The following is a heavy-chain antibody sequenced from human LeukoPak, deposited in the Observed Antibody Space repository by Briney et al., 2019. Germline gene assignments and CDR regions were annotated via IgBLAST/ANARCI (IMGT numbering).Heavy chain of an antibody. CDR1: NASFRDYS. CDR3: ARGCPVVPSNGDYSYYGLDV. J-gene: IGHJ6*02. D-gene: IGHD2-8*01. CDR2: IKHNGST. Sequence: SETLSRTCTVYNASFRDYSWSWIRQPPGKGLEWIGEIKHNGSTNYNPSLKSRVTISVDMSKNQFSLRLSSVTAADTAVYFRARGCPVVPSNGDYSYYGLDVWGQGTTVTVSS. V-gene: IGHV4-34*01.